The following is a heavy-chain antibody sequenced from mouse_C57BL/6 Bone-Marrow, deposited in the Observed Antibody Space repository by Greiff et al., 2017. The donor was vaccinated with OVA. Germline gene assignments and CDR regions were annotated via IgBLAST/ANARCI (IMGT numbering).Heavy chain of an antibody. J-gene: IGHJ3*01. D-gene: IGHD1-1*01. CDR2: IYPGSGST. CDR3: ASRGIYYYGSSYAWFAY. CDR1: GYTFTSYW. Sequence: VQLQQPGAELVKPGASVKMSCKASGYTFTSYWITWVKQRPGQGLEWIGDIYPGSGSTNYNEKFKSKATLTVDTSSSTAYMQLSSLTSEDSAVYYCASRGIYYYGSSYAWFAYWGQGTLLTVSA. V-gene: IGHV1-55*01.